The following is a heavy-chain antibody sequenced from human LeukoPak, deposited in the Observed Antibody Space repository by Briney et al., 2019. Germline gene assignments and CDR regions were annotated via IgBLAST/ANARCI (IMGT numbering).Heavy chain of an antibody. CDR1: GGSFSGYY. J-gene: IGHJ5*02. Sequence: SETLSLTCAVYGGSFSGYYWSWIRQPPGKGLEWIGEINHSGSTNYNPSLKSRVTISVDTSKNQFSLKLSSVTAADTAVYYCARGPPAHPTNWFDPWGQGTLVTVSS. D-gene: IGHD2-2*01. CDR2: INHSGST. CDR3: ARGPPAHPTNWFDP. V-gene: IGHV4-34*01.